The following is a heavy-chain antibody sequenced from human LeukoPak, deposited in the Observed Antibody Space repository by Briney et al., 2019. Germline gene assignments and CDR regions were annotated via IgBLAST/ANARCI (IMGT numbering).Heavy chain of an antibody. V-gene: IGHV4-59*01. J-gene: IGHJ4*02. CDR2: IYYSGST. CDR1: GGSISSYY. CDR3: ARGLEMATTDFDY. D-gene: IGHD5-24*01. Sequence: SETLSLTCTVSGGSISSYYWSWIRQPPGKGLEWLGYIYYSGSTNYNPSLKSRVTISVDTSKNQFSLKLSSVTAADTAVYHCARGLEMATTDFDYWGQGTLVTVSS.